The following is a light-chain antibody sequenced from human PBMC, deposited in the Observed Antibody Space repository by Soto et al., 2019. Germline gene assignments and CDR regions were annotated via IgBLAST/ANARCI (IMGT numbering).Light chain of an antibody. CDR1: QSINNY. Sequence: DIQMTQSPASLSASVGDRVTITCRASQSINNYLNWYQQKPGKAPNLLIYAASSLQSGVPSRCSGRGSGTDFTLTISSLQPEDFATYYCQQSCSTPFTFGPGTKVDIK. CDR2: AAS. CDR3: QQSCSTPFT. V-gene: IGKV1-39*01. J-gene: IGKJ3*01.